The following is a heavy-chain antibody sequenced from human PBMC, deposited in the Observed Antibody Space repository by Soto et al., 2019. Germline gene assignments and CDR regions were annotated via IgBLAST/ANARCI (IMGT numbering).Heavy chain of an antibody. D-gene: IGHD6-13*01. Sequence: QVQLVESGGGVVQPGRSLRLSCAASGFTFSSYGMHWVRQAPGKGLEWVAVISYDGSNKYYADSVKGRFTISRDNSKNTLYLQMNSLRAEDTAVYYCAKDRAAAGSGGGEDDYDYYGMDVW. CDR3: AKDRAAAGSGGGEDDYDYYGMDV. CDR1: GFTFSSYG. V-gene: IGHV3-30*18. CDR2: ISYDGSNK. J-gene: IGHJ6*01.